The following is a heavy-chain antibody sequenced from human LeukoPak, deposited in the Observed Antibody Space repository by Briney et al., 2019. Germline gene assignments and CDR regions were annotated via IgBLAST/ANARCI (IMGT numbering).Heavy chain of an antibody. CDR1: GYTFIDNY. Sequence: ASVKVSCKASGYTFIDNYLHWVRQAPGQGLEWMGWINPNSGGTNFAQKFQGRVTMTRDTSISTAYMELDGLTSGDTAIYYCARREFTPAGPGNYHYYYLDVWGKGTMLTVSS. CDR2: INPNSGGT. D-gene: IGHD6-13*01. V-gene: IGHV1-2*02. CDR3: ARREFTPAGPGNYHYYYLDV. J-gene: IGHJ6*03.